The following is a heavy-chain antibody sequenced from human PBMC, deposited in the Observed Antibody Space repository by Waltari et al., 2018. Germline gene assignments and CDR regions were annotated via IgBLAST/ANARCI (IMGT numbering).Heavy chain of an antibody. CDR1: GGSFLGYF. Sequence: QVQLHQWGAGQLKPSETLSLTCAVSGGSFLGYFRSWIRPSPGKGPVWLGAIHHSGSTNYNPALASRVSLSVDTTKKQFSLRLTSVTAADAAVYYCARYGEVPPNYFFDYWGRGTLVTVSS. J-gene: IGHJ4*01. CDR3: ARYGEVPPNYFFDY. D-gene: IGHD2-21*01. V-gene: IGHV4-34*01. CDR2: IHHSGST.